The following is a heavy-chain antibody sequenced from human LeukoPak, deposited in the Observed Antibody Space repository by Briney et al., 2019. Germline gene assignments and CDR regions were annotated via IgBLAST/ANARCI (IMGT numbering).Heavy chain of an antibody. CDR2: IWSDGSNK. D-gene: IGHD3-10*01. V-gene: IGHV3-33*08. CDR1: GFTFSSYA. J-gene: IGHJ4*02. Sequence: GGSLRLSCAASGFTFSSYAMSWVRQAPGKGLEWVAVIWSDGSNKYYADSVKGRFTISRDNSRKTLYLQMNSLRAEDTAVYYCVRASGSFDYWGQGTLVTVSS. CDR3: VRASGSFDY.